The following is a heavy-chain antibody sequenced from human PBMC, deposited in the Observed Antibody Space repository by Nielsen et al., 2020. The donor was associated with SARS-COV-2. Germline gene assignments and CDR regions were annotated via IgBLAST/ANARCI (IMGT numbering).Heavy chain of an antibody. D-gene: IGHD6-19*01. CDR2: IYSGGST. V-gene: IGHV3-53*01. Sequence: WIRQPPGKGLEWVSVIYSGGSTYYADSVKGRFTISRDNSKNTLYLQMNSLRAEDTAVYYRARDLGGSSGWGDYYYYGMDVWGQGTTVTVSS. J-gene: IGHJ6*02. CDR3: ARDLGGSSGWGDYYYYGMDV.